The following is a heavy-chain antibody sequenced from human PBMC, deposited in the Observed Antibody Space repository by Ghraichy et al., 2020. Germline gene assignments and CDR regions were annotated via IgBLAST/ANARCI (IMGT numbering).Heavy chain of an antibody. CDR3: ARHRDLGVWFDP. Sequence: SQTLSLTCTVSGGSISSYYWSWIRQPPGKGLEWIGYIYYSGSTNYNPSLKSRVTISVDTSKNQFSLKLSSVTAADTAVYYCARHRDLGVWFDPWGQGTLVTVSS. CDR2: IYYSGST. V-gene: IGHV4-59*08. D-gene: IGHD3-10*01. CDR1: GGSISSYY. J-gene: IGHJ5*02.